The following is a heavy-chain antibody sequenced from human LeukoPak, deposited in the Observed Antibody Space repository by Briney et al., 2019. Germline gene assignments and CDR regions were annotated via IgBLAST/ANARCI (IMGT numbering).Heavy chain of an antibody. CDR1: GGSISSSY. D-gene: IGHD6-19*01. V-gene: IGHV4-59*08. Sequence: SETLSLTCTVSGGSISSSYWSWIRQPPGKGLEWIGYIYYSGSTNCNPSFKSRVAISVDTSENQFSLKLSSVTAADTAVYYCATWGIAVAGTFDYWGQGTLVTVST. CDR2: IYYSGST. CDR3: ATWGIAVAGTFDY. J-gene: IGHJ4*02.